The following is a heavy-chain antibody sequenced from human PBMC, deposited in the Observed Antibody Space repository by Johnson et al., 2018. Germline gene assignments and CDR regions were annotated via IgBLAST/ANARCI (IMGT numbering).Heavy chain of an antibody. V-gene: IGHV3-43*01. CDR1: GFTFDDYS. J-gene: IGHJ1*01. CDR2: ISWDGGSP. CDR3: ATDISRVGIAAAGTVGFQH. D-gene: IGHD6-13*01. Sequence: EVQLLESGGVVVQPGGSLRLSCAASGFTFDDYSMHWVRQAPGKGLEWVSLISWDGGSPYYADSVKGRFTISRDNRKNSLYLQMNSLRTEDTALYYCATDISRVGIAAAGTVGFQHWGQGTLVTVSS.